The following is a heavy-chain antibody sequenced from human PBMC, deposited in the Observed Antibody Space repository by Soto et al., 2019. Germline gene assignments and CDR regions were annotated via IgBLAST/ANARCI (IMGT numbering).Heavy chain of an antibody. J-gene: IGHJ4*02. V-gene: IGHV3-21*01. CDR1: GFTFSSYS. CDR3: ARDRSGRFDY. Sequence: EVQLVESGGGLVKPGGSLRLSCAASGFTFSSYSMNWVRQAPGKGLEWVSSISSSSSYIYYADSVKGRFTISRDNAKNALYLQMNSLRAEDTAVYYCARDRSGRFDYWGQGTLVTVSS. CDR2: ISSSSSYI. D-gene: IGHD6-19*01.